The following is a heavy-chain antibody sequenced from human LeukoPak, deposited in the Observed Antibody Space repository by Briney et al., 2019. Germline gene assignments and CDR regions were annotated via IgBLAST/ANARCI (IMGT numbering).Heavy chain of an antibody. CDR2: IYSGGST. Sequence: GGSLRLSCAASGFTVSSNYMSWVRQAPGKGLKWVSVIYSGGSTYYADSVKGRFTISRGNSKNTLYLQMNSLRAEDTAVYYCARDWWRLRSGFDYWGQGTLVTVSS. CDR3: ARDWWRLRSGFDY. V-gene: IGHV3-53*01. J-gene: IGHJ4*02. D-gene: IGHD5-12*01. CDR1: GFTVSSNY.